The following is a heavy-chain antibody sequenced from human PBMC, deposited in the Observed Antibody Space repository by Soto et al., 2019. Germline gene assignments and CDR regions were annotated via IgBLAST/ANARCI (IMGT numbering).Heavy chain of an antibody. V-gene: IGHV3-30-3*01. Sequence: ESGGGVVQPGRSLRLSCAASGFTFSSYAMHWVRQAPGKGPEWVAVISYEGSTKYYADSVKGRFTISRDNSKNTLYLQINILKPEDTAVYYCARGSYYYDRSGYLNAFDIWGQGTMVTVSS. J-gene: IGHJ3*02. CDR3: ARGSYYYDRSGYLNAFDI. D-gene: IGHD3-22*01. CDR2: ISYEGSTK. CDR1: GFTFSSYA.